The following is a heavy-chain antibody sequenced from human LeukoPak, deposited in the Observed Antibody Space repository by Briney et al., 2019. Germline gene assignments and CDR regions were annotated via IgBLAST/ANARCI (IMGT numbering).Heavy chain of an antibody. V-gene: IGHV3-30*02. D-gene: IGHD1-26*01. Sequence: GGSLRLSCAASGFTFSSYGMHWVRQAPGKGLEWVAFIRYDGSNKYYADSVKGRFTISRDNSKNTLYLQMNSLRAEDTAVYYCAKDRSRYSGSYYPFDYWGQGTLVTVSS. J-gene: IGHJ4*02. CDR2: IRYDGSNK. CDR3: AKDRSRYSGSYYPFDY. CDR1: GFTFSSYG.